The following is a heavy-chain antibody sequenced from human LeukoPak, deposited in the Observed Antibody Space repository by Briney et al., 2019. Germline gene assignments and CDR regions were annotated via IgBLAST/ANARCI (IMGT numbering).Heavy chain of an antibody. D-gene: IGHD6-19*01. CDR2: IPHSGTT. CDR3: ARWDDSAWAFGS. J-gene: IGHJ4*02. V-gene: IGHV4-59*08. Sequence: SETLSLTCIVSGGSILTYSWNWIRQSPGKGLEWIGYIPHSGTTSYRSSLKSRVTISVDSSKNQLSLKLASVTAADRAVYFCARWDDSAWAFGSWGPGILVTVSS. CDR1: GGSILTYS.